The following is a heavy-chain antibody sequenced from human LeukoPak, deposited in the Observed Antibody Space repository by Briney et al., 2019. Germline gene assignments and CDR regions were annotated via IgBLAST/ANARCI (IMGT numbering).Heavy chain of an antibody. V-gene: IGHV4-59*12. J-gene: IGHJ4*02. CDR2: IYYSGST. CDR3: ARSSGALLKNDY. Sequence: PSETLSLTCTVSGGSISSYYWSWIRQPPGKGLEWIGYIYYSGSTNYNPSLKSRVTISVDTSKNQFSLKLSSVTAADTAMYYCARSSGALLKNDYWGQGTLVTVSS. D-gene: IGHD3-22*01. CDR1: GGSISSYY.